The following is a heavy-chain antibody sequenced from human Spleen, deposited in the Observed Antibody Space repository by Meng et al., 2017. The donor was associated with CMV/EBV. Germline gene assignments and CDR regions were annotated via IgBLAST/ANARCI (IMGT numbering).Heavy chain of an antibody. CDR1: YA. CDR2: IIPIFGTA. Sequence: YAIVWVRQAPGQGLEWMGGIIPIFGTANYAQNFQGRVTITTDESRNTAYMELSSLRSEDTAVYYCARIGLCSGTTCYTGDYSSRHFDYWGQGTLVTVSS. CDR3: ARIGLCSGTTCYTGDYSSRHFDY. D-gene: IGHD2-2*02. V-gene: IGHV1-69*05. J-gene: IGHJ4*02.